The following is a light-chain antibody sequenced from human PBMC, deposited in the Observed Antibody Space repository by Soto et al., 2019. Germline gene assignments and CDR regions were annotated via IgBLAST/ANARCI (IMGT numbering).Light chain of an antibody. Sequence: EIVMTQSPATLSVSPGERATLSCRASQSVGNNLAWYQQKPGQAPRLLIYGASSRATGVPARFRGSWSGTDFTLTISSLPSGDFAVYYCQQYDNWPPLTFGGGTKVEIK. V-gene: IGKV3-15*01. CDR1: QSVGNN. CDR3: QQYDNWPPLT. CDR2: GAS. J-gene: IGKJ4*01.